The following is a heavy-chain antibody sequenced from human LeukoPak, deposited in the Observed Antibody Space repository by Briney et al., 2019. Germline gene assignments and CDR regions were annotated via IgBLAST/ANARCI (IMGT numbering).Heavy chain of an antibody. CDR2: IIPIFGIA. CDR1: GGTFSSYA. Sequence: SVKVSCKASGGTFSSYAISWVRQAPGQGLEWMGRIIPIFGIANYAQKFQGRVTITADKSTSTAYMELSSLRSEDTALYYCAKDKVARAVGWFDPWGQGTLVTVSS. CDR3: AKDKVARAVGWFDP. J-gene: IGHJ5*02. V-gene: IGHV1-69*04. D-gene: IGHD1-26*01.